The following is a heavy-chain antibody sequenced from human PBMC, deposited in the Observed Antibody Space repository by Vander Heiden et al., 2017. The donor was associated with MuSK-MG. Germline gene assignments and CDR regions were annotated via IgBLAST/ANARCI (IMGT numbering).Heavy chain of an antibody. CDR1: GYTFPSYD. D-gene: IGHD4-17*01. V-gene: IGHV1-8*01. J-gene: IGHJ3*02. CDR3: ARAPTVTDAFDI. CDR2: MNPNSGNT. Sequence: HVQPVQSGAEAKTPGASGKVSCKASGYTFPSYDIHWVRRATGQGLEWMGWMNPNSGNTGYAQKFQGRVTMTRNTSISTAYMELSSLRSEDTAVYYCARAPTVTDAFDIWGQGTMVTVSS.